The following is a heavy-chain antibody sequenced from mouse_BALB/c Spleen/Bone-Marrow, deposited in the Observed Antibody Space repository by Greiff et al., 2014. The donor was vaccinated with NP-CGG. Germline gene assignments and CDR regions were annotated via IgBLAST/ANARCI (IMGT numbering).Heavy chain of an antibody. Sequence: EVQLVESGAELVKPGASVKLSCTASGFNIKDTYMHWVKQRPEQGLEWIGRIDPANGNTKYDPKFQGKATITADTSSNTAYLQLSSLTSEDTAVYYCATGFAYWGQGTPVTVSA. J-gene: IGHJ3*01. CDR3: ATGFAY. V-gene: IGHV14-3*02. CDR1: GFNIKDTY. CDR2: IDPANGNT.